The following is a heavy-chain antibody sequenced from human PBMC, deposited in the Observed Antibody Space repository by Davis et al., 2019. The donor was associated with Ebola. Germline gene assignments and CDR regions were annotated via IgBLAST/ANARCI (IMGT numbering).Heavy chain of an antibody. CDR1: GFTFSSYA. J-gene: IGHJ5*02. CDR2: ISGSGGST. V-gene: IGHV3-23*01. Sequence: PGGSLRLSCAASGFTFSSYAMSWVRQAPGKGLEWVSAISGSGGSTYYADSVKGRFTISRDNSKNTLYLQMNSLRAEDTAVYYCAKVPTYYYDSSGYPWGQGTLVTVSS. CDR3: AKVPTYYYDSSGYP. D-gene: IGHD3-22*01.